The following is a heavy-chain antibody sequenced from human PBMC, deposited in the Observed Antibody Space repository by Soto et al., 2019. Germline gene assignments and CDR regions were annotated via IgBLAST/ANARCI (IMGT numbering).Heavy chain of an antibody. CDR3: ARINRLRWYYWYFDL. Sequence: QVTLKESGPVLVKPTETLTLTCTVSGFSLSNARMGVSWIRQPPGKALEWLAHIFSNDEKSYSTSLKSRLTISKDTSKSQVVLTMTNMDPVDTATYYCARINRLRWYYWYFDLWGRGTLVTVSS. CDR1: GFSLSNARMG. CDR2: IFSNDEK. V-gene: IGHV2-26*01. J-gene: IGHJ2*01. D-gene: IGHD4-17*01.